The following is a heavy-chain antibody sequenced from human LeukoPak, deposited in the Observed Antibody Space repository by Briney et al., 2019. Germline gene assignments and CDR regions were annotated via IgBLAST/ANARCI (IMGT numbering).Heavy chain of an antibody. J-gene: IGHJ2*01. CDR3: ARAQTMVRGVTYWYFDL. CDR1: GGSISSGGYS. D-gene: IGHD3-10*01. CDR2: IYHSGST. Sequence: PSETLSLTCAVSGGSISSGGYSWSWIRQPPGTGLEWIGYIYHSGSTYYNPSLKSRVTISVDRSKNQFSLKLSSVTAADTAVYYCARAQTMVRGVTYWYFDLWGRGTLVTVSS. V-gene: IGHV4-30-2*01.